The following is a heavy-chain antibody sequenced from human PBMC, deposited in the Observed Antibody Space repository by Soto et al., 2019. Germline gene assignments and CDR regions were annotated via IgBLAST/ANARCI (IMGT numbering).Heavy chain of an antibody. Sequence: ASVKVSCKASGYTFTSYGISLVRQAPGQGLEWMGWISAYNGNTNYAQKLQGRVTMTTDTSTSTAYMELRSLRSDDTAVYYCARWSYSKKWFDPWGQGTLVTVSS. CDR2: ISAYNGNT. CDR1: GYTFTSYG. D-gene: IGHD4-4*01. CDR3: ARWSYSKKWFDP. V-gene: IGHV1-18*01. J-gene: IGHJ5*02.